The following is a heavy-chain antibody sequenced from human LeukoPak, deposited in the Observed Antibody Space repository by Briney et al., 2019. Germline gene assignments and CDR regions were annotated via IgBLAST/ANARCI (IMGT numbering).Heavy chain of an antibody. CDR3: AATPNHDFWSGYQFDY. J-gene: IGHJ4*02. Sequence: PSETLSLTCTVSGGSISSGGYYWSWIRQHPGKGLEWIGYIYYSGSTYYNPSLKSRVIISVDTSKNQFSLKLSSVTAADTAVYYYAATPNHDFWSGYQFDYWGQGTLVTVSS. V-gene: IGHV4-31*03. CDR2: IYYSGST. CDR1: GGSISSGGYY. D-gene: IGHD3-3*01.